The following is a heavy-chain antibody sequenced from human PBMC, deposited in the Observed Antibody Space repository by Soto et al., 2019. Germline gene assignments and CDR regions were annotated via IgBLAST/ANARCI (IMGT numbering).Heavy chain of an antibody. CDR2: IVVGSGNT. Sequence: QMQLVQSGPEVKKPGTSVKVSCKASGFTFTSSAMQWVRQARGQRLEWIGWIVVGSGNTNYAQKFQERVTITRDMSTRTAYMELSSLRSEDTAVYYCAAWPYCSSTSCYGDDAFDIWGQGTMVTVSS. CDR3: AAWPYCSSTSCYGDDAFDI. J-gene: IGHJ3*02. CDR1: GFTFTSSA. D-gene: IGHD2-2*01. V-gene: IGHV1-58*02.